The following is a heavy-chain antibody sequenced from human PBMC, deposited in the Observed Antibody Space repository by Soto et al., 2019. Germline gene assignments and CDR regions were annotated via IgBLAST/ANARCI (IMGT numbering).Heavy chain of an antibody. D-gene: IGHD6-19*01. CDR1: GFTFSSYS. CDR2: ISSSSSYI. Sequence: ESGGGLVQPGGSLRLSCAASGFTFSSYSMNWVRQAPGKGLEWVSSISSSSSYIYYADSVKGRFTISRDNAKNSLYLQMNSLRAEETAVYYCSRDGAVADELFYYWGQGTLVTVYS. CDR3: SRDGAVADELFYY. J-gene: IGHJ4*02. V-gene: IGHV3-21*01.